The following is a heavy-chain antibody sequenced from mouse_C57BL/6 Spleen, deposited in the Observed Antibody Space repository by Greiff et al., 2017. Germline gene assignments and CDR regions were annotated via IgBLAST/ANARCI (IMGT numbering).Heavy chain of an antibody. J-gene: IGHJ1*03. CDR2: INPGSGGT. V-gene: IGHV1-54*01. D-gene: IGHD1-1*01. Sequence: QVQLQQSGAELVRPGTSVKVSCKASGYAFTNYLIEWVKQRPGQGLEWIGVINPGSGGTNYNEKFKGKATLTADKSSSTAYMQLSSLTSEDSAVSFCASGITTVPHWYFDVWGTGTTVTVSS. CDR1: GYAFTNYL. CDR3: ASGITTVPHWYFDV.